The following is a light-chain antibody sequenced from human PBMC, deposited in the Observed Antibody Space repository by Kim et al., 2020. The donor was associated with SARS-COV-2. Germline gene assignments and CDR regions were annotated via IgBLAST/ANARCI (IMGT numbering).Light chain of an antibody. Sequence: ELTQPPSASGTPGQRVTISCSGSSSNIGSHSVTWYQQLPGTAPKLLIYNNNQRPSGVPDRFSGSKSGTSASLAISGLQSEDEADYYCVAWDDSLNGVVFGGGTKLTVL. CDR1: SSNIGSHS. CDR3: VAWDDSLNGVV. V-gene: IGLV1-44*01. J-gene: IGLJ3*02. CDR2: NNN.